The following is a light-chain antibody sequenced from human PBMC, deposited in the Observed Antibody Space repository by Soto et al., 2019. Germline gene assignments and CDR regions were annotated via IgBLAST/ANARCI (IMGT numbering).Light chain of an antibody. Sequence: VMTQSPTTLSLSPGERATLSCRADRSVSDTLLTWFQQKPGQAPRLLIFGTSNRAPGIPDRFSGSGSGTDFTLTISRLEPDDFAVYYCQHYGDSSWTFGQGTKVDIK. CDR2: GTS. V-gene: IGKV3-20*01. CDR3: QHYGDSSWT. CDR1: RSVSDTL. J-gene: IGKJ1*01.